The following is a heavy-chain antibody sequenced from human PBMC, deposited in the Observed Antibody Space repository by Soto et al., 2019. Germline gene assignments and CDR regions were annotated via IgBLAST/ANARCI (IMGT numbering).Heavy chain of an antibody. CDR1: GGSISSSSYY. Sequence: SETLSLTCTVSGGSISSSSYYWGWIRQPPGQGLEWIGSIYYSGSTYYNPSLKSRVTISVDTSKNQFSLKLSSVTAADTAVYYCPYHCYDSSGDFDYWGQGTLVTVSS. J-gene: IGHJ4*02. D-gene: IGHD3-22*01. CDR2: IYYSGST. CDR3: PYHCYDSSGDFDY. V-gene: IGHV4-39*01.